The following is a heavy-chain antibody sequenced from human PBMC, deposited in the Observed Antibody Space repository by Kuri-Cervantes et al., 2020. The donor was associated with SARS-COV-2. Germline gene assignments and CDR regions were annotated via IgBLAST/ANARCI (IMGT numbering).Heavy chain of an antibody. CDR3: ASGIAAQKFYYYGTDV. D-gene: IGHD6-13*01. CDR2: IIPIFGTA. CDR1: GGTFSSYA. J-gene: IGHJ6*02. V-gene: IGHV1-69*13. Sequence: SVKVSCKASGGTFSSYAISWVRQAPGQGLEWMGGIIPIFGTANYAQKFQGRVTITADESSSTAHMELSSLRSEDTAVYYCASGIAAQKFYYYGTDVWGRGTTVTVSS.